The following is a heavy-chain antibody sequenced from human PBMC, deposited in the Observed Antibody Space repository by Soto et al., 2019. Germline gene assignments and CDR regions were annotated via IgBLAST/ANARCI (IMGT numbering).Heavy chain of an antibody. Sequence: QVQLVQSGAEVKKPGSSVKVSCKASGGTFSSYAISWVRQAPGQGLEWMGGIIPIFGTANYAQKFQGRVTXXAXEXXSTAYMELSSLRSEDTTVYYCARDLTGTTRGHFDYWGQGTLVTVSS. J-gene: IGHJ4*02. CDR1: GGTFSSYA. CDR2: IIPIFGTA. V-gene: IGHV1-69*12. CDR3: ARDLTGTTRGHFDY. D-gene: IGHD1-7*01.